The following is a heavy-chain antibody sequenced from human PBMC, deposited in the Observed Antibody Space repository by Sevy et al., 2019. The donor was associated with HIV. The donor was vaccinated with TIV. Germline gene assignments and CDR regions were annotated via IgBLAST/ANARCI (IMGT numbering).Heavy chain of an antibody. V-gene: IGHV3-15*01. Sequence: GGSLRLSCGASGLTFSNAWMTWVRQAPGKGLEWVGRIKSKSEGGTTDYAAPVKGRFTISRDDSKNTLYLQMNSLKSDDTAFYYCTHNRGSRTDGVCGAYFDSWGQGTLVTVSS. J-gene: IGHJ4*02. CDR2: IKSKSEGGTT. CDR1: GLTFSNAW. D-gene: IGHD2-8*01. CDR3: THNRGSRTDGVCGAYFDS.